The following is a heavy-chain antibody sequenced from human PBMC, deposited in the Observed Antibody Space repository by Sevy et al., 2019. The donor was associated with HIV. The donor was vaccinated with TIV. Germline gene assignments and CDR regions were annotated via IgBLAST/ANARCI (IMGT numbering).Heavy chain of an antibody. Sequence: ASVKVSCKASGYTFTDYYIHWVRQAPGQGLEWMGWINLKSGGTNYAQKFHGRVTMTRDTSISKASMELSRLRSDDTAVYYCARVVEPAGIDPYYYGVDVWGPGATVTVSS. CDR2: INLKSGGT. CDR3: ARVVEPAGIDPYYYGVDV. D-gene: IGHD2-2*02. J-gene: IGHJ6*02. CDR1: GYTFTDYY. V-gene: IGHV1-2*02.